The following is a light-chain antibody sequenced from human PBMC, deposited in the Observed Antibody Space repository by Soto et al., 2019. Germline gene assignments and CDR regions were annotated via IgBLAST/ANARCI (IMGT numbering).Light chain of an antibody. CDR1: QDISKF. V-gene: IGKV1-5*01. CDR2: DAS. CDR3: QQYNSYSPRIT. Sequence: DIQMTQSPSSLSASVGDRVSFTCQASQDISKFLNWYQHKPGQAPSLLIYDASSLESGVPSRFSGSGSGTEFTLTISSLQPDDFATYYCQQYNSYSPRITFGQGTRLEIK. J-gene: IGKJ5*01.